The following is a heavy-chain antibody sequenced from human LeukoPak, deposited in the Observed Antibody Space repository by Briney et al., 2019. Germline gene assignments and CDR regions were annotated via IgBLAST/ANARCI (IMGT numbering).Heavy chain of an antibody. CDR3: AGGGDGQNHYYFDY. CDR1: GGTFSSYA. J-gene: IGHJ4*02. CDR2: IIPILGIA. V-gene: IGHV1-69*04. Sequence: ASVKVSCKASGGTFSSYAISWVRQAPGQGLEWMGRIIPILGIANYAQKFQGRVTITADKSTSTAYMELSSLRSEDTAVYYCAGGGDGQNHYYFDYLGQGTLVTVSS. D-gene: IGHD1-14*01.